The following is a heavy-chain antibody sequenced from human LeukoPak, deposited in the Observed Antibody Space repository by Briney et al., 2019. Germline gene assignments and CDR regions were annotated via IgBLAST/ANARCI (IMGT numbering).Heavy chain of an antibody. J-gene: IGHJ5*02. CDR1: RYTFPNYD. V-gene: IGHV1-8*03. CDR3: ARPSRAGTIFGVFDP. CDR2: MNPNSGNT. D-gene: IGHD3-3*01. Sequence: ASVTVSYLPCRYTFPNYDIIWLRQATGQGREGMGWMNPNSGNTGYAQKFQGRVTITRDTSISTAYMELSSLRSEDTAVYYCARPSRAGTIFGVFDPRGQGTLVTVSS.